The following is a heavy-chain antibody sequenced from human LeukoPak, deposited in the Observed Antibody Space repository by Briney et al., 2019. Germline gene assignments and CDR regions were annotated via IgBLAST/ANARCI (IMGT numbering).Heavy chain of an antibody. CDR1: GFTFSSYG. CDR2: IWYDGSNI. D-gene: IGHD6-13*01. Sequence: GGSLRLSCAASGFTFSSYGMHWVRQAPGKGLEWVAVIWYDGSNIYYADSVKGRFTNSRDNSKNTLYLQMNSLRAEDTAVYYCARARQQLVPGYMDVWGKGTTVTVSS. V-gene: IGHV3-33*01. J-gene: IGHJ6*03. CDR3: ARARQQLVPGYMDV.